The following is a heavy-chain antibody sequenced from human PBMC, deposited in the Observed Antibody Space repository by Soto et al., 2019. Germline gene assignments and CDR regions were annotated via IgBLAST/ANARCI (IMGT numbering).Heavy chain of an antibody. Sequence: ETLSLTCTVSGGSVSSNAYYWSWIRQPPGKGLEWIAYIYYSGSTNYNPSLKSRVTISVDTSKNQFSLKLTSVTAADTAVYYCARNFDIAATGTAFDSWGRGVLVTVSS. J-gene: IGHJ4*02. CDR3: ARNFDIAATGTAFDS. CDR2: IYYSGST. CDR1: GGSVSSNAYY. V-gene: IGHV4-61*08. D-gene: IGHD6-13*01.